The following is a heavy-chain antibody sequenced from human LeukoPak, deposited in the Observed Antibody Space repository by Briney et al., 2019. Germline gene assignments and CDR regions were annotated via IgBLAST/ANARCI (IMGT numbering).Heavy chain of an antibody. CDR2: IYYSGST. V-gene: IGHV4-31*03. CDR1: GGSISSGGYY. J-gene: IGHJ4*02. Sequence: KPSETLSLTYTVSGGSISSGGYYWSWIRQHPGRGLEWIGYIYYSGSTYYNPSLKSRVTISVDTSKNQFSLKLSSVTAADTAVYYCARSGSSYYFDYWGQGTLVTVSS. D-gene: IGHD1-26*01. CDR3: ARSGSSYYFDY.